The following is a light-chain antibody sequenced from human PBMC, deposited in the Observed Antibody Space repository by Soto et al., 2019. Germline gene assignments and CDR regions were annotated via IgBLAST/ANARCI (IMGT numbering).Light chain of an antibody. CDR1: QGIANY. CDR2: GAS. V-gene: IGKV1-27*01. Sequence: DIQMTQSPSSLSASVGDRVTITCRASQGIANYLAWYQQKPGKVPKLLIYGASTLQSGVPSRLSGSGSGTDFTLTISSLQPEDAATYYCQKYNSAPSTFGPGTKVDIK. J-gene: IGKJ3*01. CDR3: QKYNSAPST.